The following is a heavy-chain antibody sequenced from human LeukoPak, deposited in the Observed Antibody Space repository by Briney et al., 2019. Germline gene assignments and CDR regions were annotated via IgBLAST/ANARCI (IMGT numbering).Heavy chain of an antibody. CDR1: GGSISSYY. V-gene: IGHV4-59*01. J-gene: IGHJ6*02. CDR2: IYYSGST. D-gene: IGHD1-7*01. Sequence: SETLSPTCTVSGGSISSYYWSWIRQPPGKGLEWIGYIYYSGSTNYNPSLKSRVTISVDTSKNQFSLKLSSVTAADTAVYYCARVGGTTLYYYYGMDVWGQGTTVTVSS. CDR3: ARVGGTTLYYYYGMDV.